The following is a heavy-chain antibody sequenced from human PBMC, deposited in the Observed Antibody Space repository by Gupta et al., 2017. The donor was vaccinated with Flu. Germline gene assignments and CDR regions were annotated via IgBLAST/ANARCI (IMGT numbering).Heavy chain of an antibody. J-gene: IGHJ4*02. CDR1: GLTFSAYG. CDR2: IWYDGSNE. D-gene: IGHD6-6*01. Sequence: QVQLVESGGGVVQPGGSLRLSCAASGLTFSAYGIHWVRQAPGKGLEWVAVIWYDGSNEYYADSVRGRFTLSRDRSKKTMYLQMNSLRAEDTAVYYCVGEYSSSSDYFWGQGTRVTVSS. CDR3: VGEYSSSSDYF. V-gene: IGHV3-33*01.